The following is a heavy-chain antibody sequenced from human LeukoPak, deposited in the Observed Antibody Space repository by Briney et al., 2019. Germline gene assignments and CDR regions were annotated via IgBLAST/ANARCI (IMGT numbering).Heavy chain of an antibody. CDR3: ARDRRYYDTSGTVYYDAMDV. D-gene: IGHD3-22*01. CDR2: ISYSGST. J-gene: IGHJ6*02. CDR1: GGSMSSYY. Sequence: SETLSLTCTVSGGSMSSYYWSWTRQPPGKGLEWLGYISYSGSTNYNPSLKSRVTISVDTSKNHFSLKLSSVTAADTAVYYCARDRRYYDTSGTVYYDAMDVWGQGTTVTVSS. V-gene: IGHV4-59*01.